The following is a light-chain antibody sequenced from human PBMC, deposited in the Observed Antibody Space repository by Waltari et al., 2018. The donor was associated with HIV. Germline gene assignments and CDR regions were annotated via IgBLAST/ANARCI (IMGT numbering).Light chain of an antibody. CDR2: NNN. J-gene: IGLJ2*01. CDR3: AAWDGSVNYSPVV. Sequence: QSVLTQPPSVSGTPGPRVTISCSGRSSNIGSKTIHWYPQLPGTAPKLLLYNNNQRPSGVPDRFSGSKSGTSASLAISGLQSEDEADYYCAAWDGSVNYSPVVFGGGTKLTVL. CDR1: SSNIGSKT. V-gene: IGLV1-44*01.